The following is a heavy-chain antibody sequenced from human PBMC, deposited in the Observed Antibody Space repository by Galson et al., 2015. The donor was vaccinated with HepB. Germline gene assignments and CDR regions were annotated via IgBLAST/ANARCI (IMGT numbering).Heavy chain of an antibody. Sequence: QVQLQESGPGLVKPSETLSLTCTVSGGSISSSSYYWGWIRQPPGKGLEWIGSIYYSGSTYYNPSLKSRVTISVDTSKNQFSLKLSSVTAADTAVYYCARRLPVSVGATGGFDYWGQGTLVTVSS. CDR3: ARRLPVSVGATGGFDY. J-gene: IGHJ4*02. V-gene: IGHV4-39*01. CDR1: GGSISSSSYY. CDR2: IYYSGST. D-gene: IGHD1-26*01.